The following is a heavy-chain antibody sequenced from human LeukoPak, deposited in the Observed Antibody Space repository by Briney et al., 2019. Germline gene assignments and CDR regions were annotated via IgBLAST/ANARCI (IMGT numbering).Heavy chain of an antibody. CDR1: GFTVSSNY. Sequence: GSLRLSCAASGFTVSSNYMSWVRQAPGKGLEWVSVIYSGGSTYYADSVKGRFTISRDNSKNTLYLQMNSLRAEDTAVYYCARDQAGSSGSDYWGQGTLVTVSS. V-gene: IGHV3-66*01. CDR2: IYSGGST. D-gene: IGHD6-19*01. J-gene: IGHJ4*02. CDR3: ARDQAGSSGSDY.